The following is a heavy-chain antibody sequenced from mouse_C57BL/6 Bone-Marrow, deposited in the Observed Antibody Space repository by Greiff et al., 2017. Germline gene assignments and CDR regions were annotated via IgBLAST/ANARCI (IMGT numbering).Heavy chain of an antibody. Sequence: EVQLQQSGAELVRPGASVKLSCTASGFNIKDDYMHWVKQRPEQGLEWIGWIDPENGDTEYASKFQGKATITADTSSNTAYLQISSLTSEDTAVYYCTQGTTVVPYDFDYWGQGTTLTVSS. CDR1: GFNIKDDY. CDR3: TQGTTVVPYDFDY. J-gene: IGHJ2*01. D-gene: IGHD1-1*01. V-gene: IGHV14-4*01. CDR2: IDPENGDT.